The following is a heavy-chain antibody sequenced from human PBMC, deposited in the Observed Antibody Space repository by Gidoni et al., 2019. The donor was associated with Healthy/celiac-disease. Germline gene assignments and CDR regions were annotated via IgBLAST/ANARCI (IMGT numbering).Heavy chain of an antibody. J-gene: IGHJ6*02. CDR2: ISWNSGSI. CDR3: AKETGYYGMDV. CDR1: GFTFDDYA. Sequence: EVQLVESGGGLVQPGRSLRLSCAASGFTFDDYAMHWVRQAPGKGLGWVSGISWNSGSIGYADSVKGRFTISRDNAKNSLYLQMNSLRAEDTALYYCAKETGYYGMDVWGQGTTVTVSS. V-gene: IGHV3-9*01.